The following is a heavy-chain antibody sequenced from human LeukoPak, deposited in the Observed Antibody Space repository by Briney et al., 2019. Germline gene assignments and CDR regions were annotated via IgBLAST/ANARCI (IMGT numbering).Heavy chain of an antibody. D-gene: IGHD3-10*01. J-gene: IGHJ6*02. CDR1: GGTFSSYA. Sequence: ASVKVSCKASGGTFSSYAISWVRQAPGQGLEWMGGIIPILGIANYAQKFQGRVTITADKSTSTAYMELSSLRSEDTAVYYCARYYYGSGSYYPLDVWGQGTTVTVSS. V-gene: IGHV1-69*04. CDR3: ARYYYGSGSYYPLDV. CDR2: IIPILGIA.